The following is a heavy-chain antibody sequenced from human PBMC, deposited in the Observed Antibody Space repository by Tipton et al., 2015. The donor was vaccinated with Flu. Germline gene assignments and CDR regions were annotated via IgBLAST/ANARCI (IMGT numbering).Heavy chain of an antibody. Sequence: GSLRLSCAASGFTVSSNYMIWVRQAPGRGLEWVSVIYSDSSTSYADSVKGRFTISRDNSKNTLFLQMNSLRAEGTAVYYCARGMQTIFGVVTYGMDVCGQGTTVIVSS. CDR2: IYSDSST. V-gene: IGHV3-53*01. CDR1: GFTVSSNY. CDR3: ARGMQTIFGVVTYGMDV. D-gene: IGHD3-3*01. J-gene: IGHJ6*02.